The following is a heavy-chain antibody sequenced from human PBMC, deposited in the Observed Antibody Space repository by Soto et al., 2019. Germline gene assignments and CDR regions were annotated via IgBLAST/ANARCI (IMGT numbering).Heavy chain of an antibody. Sequence: SETLSLTCAVSGGSISSSNLWSWVRQPPGKGLEWIGEIYHSGSTNYNPSLKSRVTISVDKSKNQFSLKLSSVTAADTAVYYCARSGQIVVVPAAVYYFDYWGQGTLVTVSS. CDR2: IYHSGST. CDR1: GGSISSSNL. J-gene: IGHJ4*02. V-gene: IGHV4-4*02. D-gene: IGHD2-2*01. CDR3: ARSGQIVVVPAAVYYFDY.